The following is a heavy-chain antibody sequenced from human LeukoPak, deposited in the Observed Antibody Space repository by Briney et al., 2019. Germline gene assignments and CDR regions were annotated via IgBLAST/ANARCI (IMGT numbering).Heavy chain of an antibody. Sequence: ASLKLSCKASGYTFTSYGISWVRQAPGQGLEWMGWISAYNGNTNYAQKLQGRVTMTTDTSTSTAYLELKSLRSDDTAVYYCARDLAPPTYYDILTGYWKYSSGWYYIDYWGQGTLVTVSS. V-gene: IGHV1-18*01. D-gene: IGHD3-9*01. CDR2: ISAYNGNT. J-gene: IGHJ4*02. CDR3: ARDLAPPTYYDILTGYWKYSSGWYYIDY. CDR1: GYTFTSYG.